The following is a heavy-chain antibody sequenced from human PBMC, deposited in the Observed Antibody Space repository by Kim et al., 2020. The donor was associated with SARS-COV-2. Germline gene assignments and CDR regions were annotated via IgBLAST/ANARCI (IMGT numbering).Heavy chain of an antibody. V-gene: IGHV4-4*07. CDR1: GGSISSYY. J-gene: IGHJ6*02. CDR3: AREGRIAVVRRGSYYYYGMDV. Sequence: SETLSLTCTVSGGSISSYYWSWIRQPAGKGLEWIGRIYTSGSTNYNPSLKSRVTMSVDTSKNQFSLKLSSVTAADTAVYYCAREGRIAVVRRGSYYYYGMDVWGQGTTVTVSS. D-gene: IGHD6-19*01. CDR2: IYTSGST.